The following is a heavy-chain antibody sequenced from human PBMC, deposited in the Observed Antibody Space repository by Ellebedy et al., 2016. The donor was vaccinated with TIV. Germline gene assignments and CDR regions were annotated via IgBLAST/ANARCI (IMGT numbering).Heavy chain of an antibody. CDR2: IYQDGGEQ. CDR1: GFSFRSYW. D-gene: IGHD4-17*01. V-gene: IGHV3-7*01. Sequence: GESLKISCEASGFSFRSYWMSWVRQAPGKGLEWVATIYQDGGEQHYVESVKGRFTISRDNAKNSMFLQMNSLRAEDTAMYYCARRGSYGDYSVQVNSWFDLWGQGTLVTVS. J-gene: IGHJ5*02. CDR3: ARRGSYGDYSVQVNSWFDL.